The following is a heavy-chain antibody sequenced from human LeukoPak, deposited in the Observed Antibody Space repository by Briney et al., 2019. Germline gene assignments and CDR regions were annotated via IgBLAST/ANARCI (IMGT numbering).Heavy chain of an antibody. J-gene: IGHJ4*02. CDR2: IYHSGST. V-gene: IGHV4-4*02. Sequence: KASGTLSLTCAVSGGSISSSNWWSWVRQPPGKGLEWIGEIYHSGSTNYNPSLKSRVTISVDKSKNQFSLKLSSVTAADTAVYYCARGGHNYSNYAWYFDYWGQGTLVTVSS. CDR1: GGSISSSNW. CDR3: ARGGHNYSNYAWYFDY. D-gene: IGHD4-11*01.